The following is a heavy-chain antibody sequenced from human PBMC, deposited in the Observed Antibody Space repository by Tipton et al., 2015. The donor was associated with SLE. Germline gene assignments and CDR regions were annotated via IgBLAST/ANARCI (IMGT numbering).Heavy chain of an antibody. Sequence: LRLSCTVSGDSINSHYWSWIRQPPGKGLEWIGYIYYSGSTNYNPSLKSRVTISVDTSKNQFSLKLSSVTAADTAVYYCATVYGEGEFDYWGQGTLVTVSS. V-gene: IGHV4-59*11. CDR3: ATVYGEGEFDY. D-gene: IGHD3-10*01. CDR2: IYYSGST. J-gene: IGHJ4*02. CDR1: GDSINSHY.